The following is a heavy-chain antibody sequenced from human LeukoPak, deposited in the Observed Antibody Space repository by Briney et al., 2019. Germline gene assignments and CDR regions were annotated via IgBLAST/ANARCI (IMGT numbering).Heavy chain of an antibody. CDR1: GFTFSSYA. D-gene: IGHD6-13*01. CDR3: AKGYSSSWYEDFFDY. CDR2: ISGSGGST. J-gene: IGHJ4*02. V-gene: IGHV3-23*01. Sequence: GGSLRLSCAASGFTFSSYAMSWVRQAPGKGLEWVSAISGSGGSTYYADSVKGRFTISRDNSKNTLYLQMNSLRAEDTALYYCAKGYSSSWYEDFFDYWGQGTLVTVSS.